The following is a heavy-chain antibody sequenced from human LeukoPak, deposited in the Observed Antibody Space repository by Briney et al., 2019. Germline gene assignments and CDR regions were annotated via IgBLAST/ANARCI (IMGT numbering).Heavy chain of an antibody. CDR2: IYYSGST. J-gene: IGHJ5*02. CDR1: GGSISSGSYY. CDR3: ARDNVGERYCSGGSCRRPAGWFDP. V-gene: IGHV4-61*10. D-gene: IGHD2-15*01. Sequence: PSETLSLTCTVSGGSISSGSYYWSWIRQPAGKGLEWIGYIYYSGSTNYNPSLKSRVTISVDTSKNQFSLKLSSVTAADTAVYYCARDNVGERYCSGGSCRRPAGWFDPWGQGTLVTVSS.